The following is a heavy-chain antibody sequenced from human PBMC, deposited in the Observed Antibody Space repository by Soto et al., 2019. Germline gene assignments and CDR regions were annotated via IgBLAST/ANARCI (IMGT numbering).Heavy chain of an antibody. CDR1: GFTVSSSH. CDR2: IYGGGNS. CDR3: ARLGPYGSETYSFRYNWFDP. V-gene: IGHV3-53*01. D-gene: IGHD3-10*01. J-gene: IGHJ5*02. Sequence: GGSLRLSCTTSGFTVSSSHMSWVRQAPGKGLDWVSVIYGGGNSYYAVSVQGRFTISRDNSKNTVYLQMNSLRGEDTAIYYCARLGPYGSETYSFRYNWFDPWGQGTLVTVSS.